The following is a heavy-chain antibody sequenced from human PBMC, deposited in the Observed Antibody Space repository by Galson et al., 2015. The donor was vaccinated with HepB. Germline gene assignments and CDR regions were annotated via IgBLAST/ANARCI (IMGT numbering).Heavy chain of an antibody. CDR1: GFSLSTSGVG. V-gene: IGHV2-5*02. D-gene: IGHD4-17*01. CDR3: AHRPFLAYGDYLNWFDP. CDR2: IYWDDDK. J-gene: IGHJ5*02. Sequence: PALVKPTQTLTLTCTFSGFSLSTSGVGVGWIRQPPGKALEWLALIYWDDDKRYSPSLKSRLTITKDTSKNQVVLTMTNMDPVDTATYYCAHRPFLAYGDYLNWFDPWGQGTLVTVSS.